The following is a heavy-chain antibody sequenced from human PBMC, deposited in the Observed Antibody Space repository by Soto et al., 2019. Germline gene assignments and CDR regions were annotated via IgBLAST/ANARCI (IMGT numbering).Heavy chain of an antibody. CDR1: GYSFTRYW. D-gene: IGHD6-6*01. CDR2: IDPSDSYT. V-gene: IGHV5-10-1*03. J-gene: IGHJ6*02. CDR3: AREIAVRPGGRHYYYGMDV. Sequence: EVQLVQSGAEVKKPGESLRISCKGSGYSFTRYWISWVRQMPGKGLEWMGRIDPSDSYTNYSPSFQGHVTISADKSISTAYLQWSSLKASDTAMYYCAREIAVRPGGRHYYYGMDVWGQGTTVTVSS.